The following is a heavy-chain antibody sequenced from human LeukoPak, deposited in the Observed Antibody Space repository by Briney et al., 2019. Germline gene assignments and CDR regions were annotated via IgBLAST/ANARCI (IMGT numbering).Heavy chain of an antibody. CDR1: GFTFSSYS. J-gene: IGHJ6*02. V-gene: IGHV3-21*01. CDR3: ARDGLGYQLPYDGYYYGMDV. D-gene: IGHD2-2*02. Sequence: PGGSLRLSCAASGFTFSSYSMNWVRQAPGKGLEWVSSISSSSSYIYYADSVKGRFTISRDNAKNSLYLKMNSLRAEDTAVYYCARDGLGYQLPYDGYYYGMDVWGQGTTVTVSS. CDR2: ISSSSSYI.